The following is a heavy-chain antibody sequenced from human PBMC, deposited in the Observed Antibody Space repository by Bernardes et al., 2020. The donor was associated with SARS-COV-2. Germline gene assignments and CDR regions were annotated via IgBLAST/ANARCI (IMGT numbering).Heavy chain of an antibody. J-gene: IGHJ4*02. CDR2: VHYSGST. V-gene: IGHV4-39*01. Sequence: TLSLTCTVSGASISNSDYYWGWIRQPPGKGPEWIGTVHYSGSTYYNPSLRSRIVMSLDTSKNQFSLRLSSVTAADTAFYFCVRHEMYGDYRVFEDWGQGTPVTVSS. CDR1: GASISNSDYY. CDR3: VRHEMYGDYRVFED. D-gene: IGHD4-17*01.